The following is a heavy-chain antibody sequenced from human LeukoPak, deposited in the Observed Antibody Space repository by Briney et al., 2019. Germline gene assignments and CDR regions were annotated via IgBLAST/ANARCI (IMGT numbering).Heavy chain of an antibody. V-gene: IGHV1-46*01. D-gene: IGHD4-17*01. CDR1: GYTFTSYY. CDR2: INPSGGST. CDR3: ARDHGDYGGNSGRDDAFDI. J-gene: IGHJ3*02. Sequence: ASVTVSCTASGYTFTSYYMRWVRQAPGQGLEWMGLINPSGGSTSYAQKFQGRVTMTRDTSTSTVYMELSSLRSEDTAVYYCARDHGDYGGNSGRDDAFDIWGQGTMVTVSS.